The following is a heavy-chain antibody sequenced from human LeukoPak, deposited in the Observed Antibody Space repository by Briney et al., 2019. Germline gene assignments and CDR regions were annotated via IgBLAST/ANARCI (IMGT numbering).Heavy chain of an antibody. Sequence: PGRSLRLSCAASGFTFDDYAMHWVRQAPGKGLEWVSGISWNSGSIGYADSVKGRFTISRDNAKNPLYLQMNSLRAEDTALYYCAKDREYDILTGYPGFDYWGQGTLVTVSS. CDR3: AKDREYDILTGYPGFDY. D-gene: IGHD3-9*01. CDR1: GFTFDDYA. V-gene: IGHV3-9*01. CDR2: ISWNSGSI. J-gene: IGHJ4*02.